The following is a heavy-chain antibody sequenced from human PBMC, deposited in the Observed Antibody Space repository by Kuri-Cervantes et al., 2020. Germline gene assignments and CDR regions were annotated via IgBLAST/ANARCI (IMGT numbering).Heavy chain of an antibody. Sequence: ASVKVSCKASGFTFTSSAMQWVRQAPGQGLEWMGWISAYNGNTNYAQKLQGRVTMTTDTSTSTAYMELRSLRSDDTAVYYCARDLSGVETYYDFLGYYYGMDVWGQGTTVTVSS. CDR1: GFTFTSSA. V-gene: IGHV1-18*01. J-gene: IGHJ6*02. CDR3: ARDLSGVETYYDFLGYYYGMDV. CDR2: ISAYNGNT. D-gene: IGHD3-3*01.